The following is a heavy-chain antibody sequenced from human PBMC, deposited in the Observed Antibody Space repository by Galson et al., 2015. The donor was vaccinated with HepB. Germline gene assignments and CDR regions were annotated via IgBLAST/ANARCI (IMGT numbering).Heavy chain of an antibody. CDR2: INAGNGNT. CDR3: ARGGDYDSSGYYYGGYYYYGMDV. Sequence: SVKVSCKASGYTFTSYAMHWVRQAPGQRLEWMGWINAGNGNTKYSQKFQGRVTINRDTSASTAYMELSSLRSEDTAVYYCARGGDYDSSGYYYGGYYYYGMDVWGQGTTVTVSS. J-gene: IGHJ6*02. V-gene: IGHV1-3*01. D-gene: IGHD3-22*01. CDR1: GYTFTSYA.